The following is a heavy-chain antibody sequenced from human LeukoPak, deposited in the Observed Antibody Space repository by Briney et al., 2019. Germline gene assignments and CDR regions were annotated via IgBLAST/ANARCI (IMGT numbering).Heavy chain of an antibody. J-gene: IGHJ4*02. Sequence: PGGSLRLSCAASGFTFSSYWMSWVRQAPGKGLEWVANIKQDGSEKYYVNSVKGRFTISRDNAKNSLYLQMNSLRAEDTAVYYCARTGIAAAGTSYYFDYWGQGTLVTVSS. CDR1: GFTFSSYW. CDR3: ARTGIAAAGTSYYFDY. D-gene: IGHD6-13*01. V-gene: IGHV3-7*01. CDR2: IKQDGSEK.